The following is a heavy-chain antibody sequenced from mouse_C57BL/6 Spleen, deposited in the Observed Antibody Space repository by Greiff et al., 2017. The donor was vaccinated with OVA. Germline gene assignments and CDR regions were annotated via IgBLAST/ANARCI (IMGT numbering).Heavy chain of an antibody. CDR2: ISGGGGNT. D-gene: IGHD2-12*01. Sequence: EVNLVESGGGLVKPGGSLKLSCAASGFTFSSYTMSWVRQTPEKRLEWVATISGGGGNTYYPDSVKGRSTISIDNATNTLYLQMSSLRSEDTALYYCARRGYSPRDSFDYWGQGTTLTVSS. J-gene: IGHJ2*01. CDR1: GFTFSSYT. V-gene: IGHV5-9*01. CDR3: ARRGYSPRDSFDY.